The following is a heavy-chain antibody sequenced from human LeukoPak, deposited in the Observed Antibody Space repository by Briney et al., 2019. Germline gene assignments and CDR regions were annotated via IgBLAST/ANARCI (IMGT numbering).Heavy chain of an antibody. CDR2: IKSKTDGGTT. CDR3: TTVTMIVVVDDIDY. V-gene: IGHV3-15*01. J-gene: IGHJ4*02. Sequence: PGGSLRLSCAASGFTFSNAWMSWVRQAPGKGLKWVGRIKSKTDGGTTDYAAPVKGRFTISRNDSKNTLYLQMNSLKTEDTAVYYCTTVTMIVVVDDIDYWGQGTLVTVSS. D-gene: IGHD3-22*01. CDR1: GFTFSNAW.